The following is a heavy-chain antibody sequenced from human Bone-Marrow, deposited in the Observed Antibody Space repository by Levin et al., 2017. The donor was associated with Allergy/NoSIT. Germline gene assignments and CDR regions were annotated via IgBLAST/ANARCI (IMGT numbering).Heavy chain of an antibody. CDR1: GGSFSSYP. CDR2: IIPMPGIT. D-gene: IGHD3-22*01. Sequence: SVKVSCKASGGSFSSYPINWVRQAPGQGLEWMGRIIPMPGITNYTQNFQERVTITADRSTSTAYMVLSSLRSEETAVYYCARAFYYDSSGNYRSAFDLWGQGTRVTVSS. J-gene: IGHJ3*01. V-gene: IGHV1-69*04. CDR3: ARAFYYDSSGNYRSAFDL.